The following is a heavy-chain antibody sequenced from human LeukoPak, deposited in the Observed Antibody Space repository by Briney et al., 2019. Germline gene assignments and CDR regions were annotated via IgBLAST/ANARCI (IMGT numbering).Heavy chain of an antibody. CDR2: ISPNSGGT. CDR1: GYTFTGYY. D-gene: IGHD2-15*01. Sequence: ASVKVSCKASGYTFTGYYIHWVRQAPGQGLEWMGWISPNSGGTNYAQSFQGRVTMTRDTSTNTAHMELSRLTSDDTAMYYCARGDCSVSGCHGGNWFDPWGQGTLVTVSS. J-gene: IGHJ5*02. V-gene: IGHV1-2*02. CDR3: ARGDCSVSGCHGGNWFDP.